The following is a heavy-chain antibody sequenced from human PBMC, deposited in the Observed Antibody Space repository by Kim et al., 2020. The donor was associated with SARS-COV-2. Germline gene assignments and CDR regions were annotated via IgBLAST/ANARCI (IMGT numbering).Heavy chain of an antibody. J-gene: IGHJ2*01. CDR3: ARERFTSWYFDL. V-gene: IGHV4-59*01. D-gene: IGHD3-10*01. Sequence: NYNPSLKSRVTISVDTSKNQFSLKLSSVTAADTAVYYCARERFTSWYFDLWGRGTLVTVSS.